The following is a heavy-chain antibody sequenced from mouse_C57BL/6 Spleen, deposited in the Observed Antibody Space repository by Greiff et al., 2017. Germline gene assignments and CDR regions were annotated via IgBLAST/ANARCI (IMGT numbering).Heavy chain of an antibody. J-gene: IGHJ2*01. CDR3: ARGDYDYGEFDY. D-gene: IGHD2-4*01. CDR1: GYTFTSYW. CDR2: IYPSDSET. V-gene: IGHV1-61*01. Sequence: VQLQQPGAELVRPGSSVKLSCKASGYTFTSYWMDWVKQRPGQGLEWIGNIYPSDSETHYNQKFKDKATLTVDKSSSTAYMQLSSLTSEDSAVYYCARGDYDYGEFDYWGQGTTLTVSS.